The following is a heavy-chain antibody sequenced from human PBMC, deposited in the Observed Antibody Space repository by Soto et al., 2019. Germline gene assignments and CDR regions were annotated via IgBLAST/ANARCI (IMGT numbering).Heavy chain of an antibody. CDR3: ARTAAAGKYYYGMDV. Sequence: GESLKISCKGSGYNFANYWIGWVRQMPGKGLEWMGDIYPGDSDIRYSPSFRGQVTISADKSISTAYLQWSRLKASDTAMYYCARTAAAGKYYYGMDVWGQGTTVTVSS. V-gene: IGHV5-51*01. J-gene: IGHJ6*02. CDR1: GYNFANYW. D-gene: IGHD6-13*01. CDR2: IYPGDSDI.